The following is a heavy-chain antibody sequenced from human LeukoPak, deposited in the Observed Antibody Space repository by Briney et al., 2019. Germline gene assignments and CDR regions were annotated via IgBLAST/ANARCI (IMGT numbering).Heavy chain of an antibody. Sequence: PSETLSLTCTVSGGSISSYYWSWIRQPPGKGLEWIGYIYYSGSTNYNPSLRSRVTISVDTSKNQFSLKLSSVTAADSAVYYCARDGDSNFDYWGQGTLVTVSS. CDR1: GGSISSYY. CDR2: IYYSGST. D-gene: IGHD3-10*01. V-gene: IGHV4-59*12. CDR3: ARDGDSNFDY. J-gene: IGHJ4*02.